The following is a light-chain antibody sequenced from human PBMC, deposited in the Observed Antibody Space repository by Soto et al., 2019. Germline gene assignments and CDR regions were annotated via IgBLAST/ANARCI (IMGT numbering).Light chain of an antibody. Sequence: EIVLTQSQGTLSWSPVEIATLSVIASQSVSSSYLAWYQQKPGQAPRLLIYCASSRATGIPDRFSGSGSATDFPLTISRLAPEDSVAYYRQQYGRSPTCGHGTTGDIK. V-gene: IGKV3-20*01. CDR3: QQYGRSPT. CDR1: QSVSSSY. J-gene: IGKJ1*01. CDR2: CAS.